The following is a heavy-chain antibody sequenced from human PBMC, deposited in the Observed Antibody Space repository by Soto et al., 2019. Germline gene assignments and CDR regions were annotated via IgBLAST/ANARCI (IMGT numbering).Heavy chain of an antibody. V-gene: IGHV1-69*02. CDR3: AAHPSQLLSDP. CDR2: IIPILGIA. J-gene: IGHJ5*02. CDR1: GGTFSSYT. Sequence: SVKVSCKASGGTFSSYTISWVRQAPGQGLEWMGRIIPILGIANYAQKYQGRVTITADKSTSTAYMELSSLRSEDTAVYYCAAHPSQLLSDPWGQGTLVTVSS. D-gene: IGHD2-2*01.